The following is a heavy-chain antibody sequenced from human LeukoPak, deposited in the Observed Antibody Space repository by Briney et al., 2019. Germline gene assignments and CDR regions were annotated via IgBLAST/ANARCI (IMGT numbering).Heavy chain of an antibody. J-gene: IGHJ5*02. CDR2: IYTSGST. CDR3: ARDKISDYVWGSYRPDNWFDP. V-gene: IGHV4-4*07. CDR1: GDSISSYY. Sequence: PSETLSLTCTVPGDSISSYYWSWIRQPAGKGLDWIGRIYTSGSTNYNPSLKSRVTMSVDTSKNQFPPKLSTVTAADTAVYYCARDKISDYVWGSYRPDNWFDPWGQGTLVTVSS. D-gene: IGHD3-16*02.